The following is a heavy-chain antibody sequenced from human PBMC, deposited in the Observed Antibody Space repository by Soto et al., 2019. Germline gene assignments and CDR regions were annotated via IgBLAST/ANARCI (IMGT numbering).Heavy chain of an antibody. CDR3: TKNQLGNVFDI. V-gene: IGHV3-23*01. CDR1: GFAFNSYD. J-gene: IGHJ3*02. Sequence: EVQLLESGGGLVQPGGSLRLSCGASGFAFNSYDMTWVRQAPGKGLEWVSTISKSGATPYYADSVRGRFTISRDNSKNTLHLQMNSLKAEETALYYCTKNQLGNVFDIWGQGTILTVSS. CDR2: ISKSGATP. D-gene: IGHD3-16*01.